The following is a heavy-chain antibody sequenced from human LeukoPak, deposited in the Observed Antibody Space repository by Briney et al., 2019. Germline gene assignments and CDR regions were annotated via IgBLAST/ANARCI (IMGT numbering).Heavy chain of an antibody. CDR2: INHSGST. D-gene: IGHD3-22*01. CDR3: ASAMIGVPDDAFDT. Sequence: NPSETLSLTCAVYGGSFSGYYWSWIRQPPGKGLDWIGEINHSGSTNYNPSLKSRVTISVDTSKNQFSLKLSSVTAADTAVYYCASAMIGVPDDAFDTWGQRTMVTVSS. CDR1: GGSFSGYY. V-gene: IGHV4-34*01. J-gene: IGHJ3*02.